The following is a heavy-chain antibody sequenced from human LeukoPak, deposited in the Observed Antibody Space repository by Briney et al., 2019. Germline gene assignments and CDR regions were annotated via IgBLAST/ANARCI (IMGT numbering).Heavy chain of an antibody. CDR2: IHYSGTT. D-gene: IGHD3-10*01. J-gene: IGHJ4*02. CDR3: ATSGSYYRAPDY. V-gene: IGHV4-39*01. Sequence: GWIRQPPGKGLEXIGTIHYSGTTYYNPSLKSRVTISVDTSKSQFSLRLSSVTAADTAVYYCATSGSYYRAPDYWGQGTLVSVSS.